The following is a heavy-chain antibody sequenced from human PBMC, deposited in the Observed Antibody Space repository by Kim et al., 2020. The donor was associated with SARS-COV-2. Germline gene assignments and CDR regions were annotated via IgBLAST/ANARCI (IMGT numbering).Heavy chain of an antibody. J-gene: IGHJ4*02. CDR2: ISSSSSYT. Sequence: GGSLRLSCAASGFTFSDYYMSWIRQAPGKGLEWVSYISSSSSYTNYADSVKGRFTISRDNAKNSLYLQMNSLRAEDTAVYYCARGTNEKQQLNTLDYWGQGTLVTVSS. CDR1: GFTFSDYY. D-gene: IGHD6-13*01. CDR3: ARGTNEKQQLNTLDY. V-gene: IGHV3-11*06.